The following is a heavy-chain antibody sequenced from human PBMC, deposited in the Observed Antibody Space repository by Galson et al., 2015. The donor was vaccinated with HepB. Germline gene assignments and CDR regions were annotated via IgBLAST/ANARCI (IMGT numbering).Heavy chain of an antibody. CDR3: ARTPDYYDSSGYYGGFDY. CDR1: GYSFTSYW. J-gene: IGHJ4*02. D-gene: IGHD3-22*01. Sequence: QSGAEVKKPGESLKISCKGSGYSFTSYWIGWVRQMPGKGLEWMGIIYPGDSDTRYSPSFQGQVTISADKSISTAYLQWSSLKASDTAMYYCARTPDYYDSSGYYGGFDYWGQGTLVTVSS. V-gene: IGHV5-51*01. CDR2: IYPGDSDT.